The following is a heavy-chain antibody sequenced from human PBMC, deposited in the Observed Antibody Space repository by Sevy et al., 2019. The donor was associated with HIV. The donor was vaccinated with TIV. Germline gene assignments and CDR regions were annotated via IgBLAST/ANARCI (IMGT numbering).Heavy chain of an antibody. CDR3: AKGRVYDYVWGSYRYSHLESEYFQH. D-gene: IGHD3-16*02. CDR1: GFTFSSYA. V-gene: IGHV3-23*01. CDR2: ISGSGGST. Sequence: GGSLRLSCAASGFTFSSYAMSWVRQAPGKGLEWVSAISGSGGSTYYADSVKGRFTISRDNSKNTLYLQMNSLRAEDTAVYYCAKGRVYDYVWGSYRYSHLESEYFQHWGQGTLVTVSS. J-gene: IGHJ1*01.